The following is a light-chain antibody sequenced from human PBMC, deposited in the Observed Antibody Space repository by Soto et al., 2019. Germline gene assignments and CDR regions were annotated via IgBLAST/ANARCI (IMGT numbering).Light chain of an antibody. CDR3: QQYSNWWS. J-gene: IGKJ1*01. CDR2: GAS. V-gene: IGKV3-15*01. Sequence: MTQSPSSLSASVGDRVTITCRASQSINSNLAWYQQKPGQAPGLLIYGASTRATGVPARFSGSGSGTEFTLTISSLQSEDFAVYYCQQYSNWWSFGQGTKVDIK. CDR1: QSINSN.